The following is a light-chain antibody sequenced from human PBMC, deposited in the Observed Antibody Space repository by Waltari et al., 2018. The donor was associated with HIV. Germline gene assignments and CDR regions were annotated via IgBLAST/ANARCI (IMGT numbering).Light chain of an antibody. V-gene: IGLV2-8*01. CDR1: SSDIGASDF. J-gene: IGLJ6*01. Sequence: QSALTQPPSASGSLGQSITISCTGSSSDIGASDFVSWFQQPPHSAPNRLLYEVTRRPSTVSARFSGSRSGNTAFLTVAGLQPDDEATYFCSSYGDSLRVLFGGCTNVTVL. CDR3: SSYGDSLRVL. CDR2: EVT.